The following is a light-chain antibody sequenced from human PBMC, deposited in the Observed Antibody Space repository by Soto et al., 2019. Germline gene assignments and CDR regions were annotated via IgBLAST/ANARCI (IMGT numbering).Light chain of an antibody. Sequence: DIQMTQSPSTLSASVGDRVTITCRASQSISSWLAWYQQKPGKAPKLLIYKASSLESGVPTRFSGSGSGTEFNLTIISLQPDDFATYDCQQYNSYYTVGQGTKLEIK. CDR1: QSISSW. CDR2: KAS. V-gene: IGKV1-5*03. CDR3: QQYNSYYT. J-gene: IGKJ2*01.